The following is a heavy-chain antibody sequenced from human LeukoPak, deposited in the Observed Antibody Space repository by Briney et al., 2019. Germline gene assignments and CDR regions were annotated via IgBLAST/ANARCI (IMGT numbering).Heavy chain of an antibody. J-gene: IGHJ4*02. CDR3: VRERLSPGKGFDY. CDR2: INPNSGGT. D-gene: IGHD4-23*01. V-gene: IGHV1-2*02. Sequence: ASVKVSCKASGYTFTGYYMHWVRQAPGQGLEWMGWINPNSGGTNYAQKFQGRVTTTRDTSISTAYMELSRLRSDDTAVYYCVRERLSPGKGFDYWGQGTLVTVSS. CDR1: GYTFTGYY.